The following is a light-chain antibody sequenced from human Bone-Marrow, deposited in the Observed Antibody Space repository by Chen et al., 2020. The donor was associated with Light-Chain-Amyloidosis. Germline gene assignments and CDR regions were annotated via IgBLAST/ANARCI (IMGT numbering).Light chain of an antibody. CDR3: ATWDDSLSGWV. J-gene: IGLJ3*02. Sequence: QSVLTQPPSASGTPGQRVTIACSGSSSNIGGNYVYWYQPIPGTAPQLLIYRNNLRPSGVPDRFSGSKSGTSASLAISGLRSEDEAEYYCATWDDSLSGWVFGGGTRLTVL. CDR1: SSNIGGNY. V-gene: IGLV1-47*01. CDR2: RNN.